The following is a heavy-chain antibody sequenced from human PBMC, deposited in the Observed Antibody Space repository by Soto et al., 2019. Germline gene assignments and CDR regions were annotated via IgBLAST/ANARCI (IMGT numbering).Heavy chain of an antibody. CDR1: GFTFSSYG. CDR3: AKGGRIAARDAFDI. V-gene: IGHV3-30*18. D-gene: IGHD6-6*01. Sequence: GGSLRLSCAASGFTFSSYGMHWVRQAPGKGLEWVAVISYDGSNKYYADSVKGRFTISRDNSKNTLYLQMNSLRAEDTAVYYCAKGGRIAARDAFDIWGQGTMVTVSS. J-gene: IGHJ3*02. CDR2: ISYDGSNK.